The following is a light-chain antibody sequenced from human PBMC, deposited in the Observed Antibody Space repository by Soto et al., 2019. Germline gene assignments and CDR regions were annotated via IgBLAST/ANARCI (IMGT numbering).Light chain of an antibody. J-gene: IGKJ1*01. CDR2: GAS. CDR1: RSCSNSY. V-gene: IGKV3-20*01. CDR3: QQYGSSGT. Sequence: EIVFIHFSVHLSPSAXXXLTXALMSGRSCSNSYLAWYQQKPGQAPRLLIYGASNRATGIPDRFSGSGSGTDFTLTISRLEPEDFAVYYCQQYGSSGTFGQGTKVDI.